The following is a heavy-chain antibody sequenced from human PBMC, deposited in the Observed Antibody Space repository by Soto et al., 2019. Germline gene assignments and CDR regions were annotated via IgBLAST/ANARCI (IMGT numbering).Heavy chain of an antibody. Sequence: EVQLVESGGGLVQPGGSLRLSCAASGFTVSSNYMSWVRQAPGKGLEWVSVIYSGGSTYYADSVKGRFTIARDNSKNPRYLQMNSLRAEDTAVYYCARGLYSGWHYFDYWGQGTLVTVSS. J-gene: IGHJ4*02. CDR3: ARGLYSGWHYFDY. CDR1: GFTVSSNY. V-gene: IGHV3-66*01. D-gene: IGHD5-12*01. CDR2: IYSGGST.